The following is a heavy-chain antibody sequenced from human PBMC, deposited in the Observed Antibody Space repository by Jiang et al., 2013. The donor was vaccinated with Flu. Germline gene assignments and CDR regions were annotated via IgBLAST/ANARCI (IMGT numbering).Heavy chain of an antibody. D-gene: IGHD4-17*01. CDR2: TRNKANSYTT. J-gene: IGHJ4*02. CDR1: GFTFSDHY. V-gene: IGHV3-72*01. CDR3: ARVTTRPYYFDY. Sequence: RLSCAASGFTFSDHYMDWVRQAPGKGLEWVGRTRNKANSYTTEYAASVKGRFTISRDDSKNSLYLQMNSLKTEDTAVYYCARVTTRPYYFDYWGPGNPGHRLL.